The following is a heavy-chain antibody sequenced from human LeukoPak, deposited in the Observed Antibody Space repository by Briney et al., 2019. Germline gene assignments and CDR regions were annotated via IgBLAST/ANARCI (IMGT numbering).Heavy chain of an antibody. CDR1: GGSISSGDYY. CDR2: IYTSGST. J-gene: IGHJ4*02. CDR3: ARDRGITYYYDSSGLLDY. V-gene: IGHV4-61*02. Sequence: SQTLSLTCTVSGGSISSGDYYWSWIRQPAGKGLEWIGRIYTSGSTNYNPSLKSRVTISVDTSKNQFSLKLSSVTAADTAVYYCARDRGITYYYDSSGLLDYWGQGTLVTVSS. D-gene: IGHD3-22*01.